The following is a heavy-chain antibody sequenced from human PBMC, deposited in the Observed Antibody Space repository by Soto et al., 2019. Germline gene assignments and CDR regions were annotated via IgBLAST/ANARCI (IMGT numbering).Heavy chain of an antibody. CDR2: INPSGGST. CDR3: ASNVLRFLEWSEGCLVV. Sequence: ASVKVSGKASGYTFTSYYMHWVRQAPGHGLEWMGIINPSGGSTSYAQKFQGRVTMTRDTSTSTVYMELSSLRSEDTAVYYCASNVLRFLEWSEGCLVVWGQGTTVTVSS. V-gene: IGHV1-46*01. D-gene: IGHD3-3*01. CDR1: GYTFTSYY. J-gene: IGHJ6*02.